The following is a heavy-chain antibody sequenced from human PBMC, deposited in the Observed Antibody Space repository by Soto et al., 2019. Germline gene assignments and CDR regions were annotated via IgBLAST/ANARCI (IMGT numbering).Heavy chain of an antibody. J-gene: IGHJ6*02. V-gene: IGHV1-69*13. Sequence: SVKVSCKASGGTFSSYAISWVRQAPGQGLEWMGGIIPIFGTANYAQKFQGRVTITADESTSTAYMELSSLRSEDTAVYYCARTADYYGSGSYYNVPYYGMDVWGQGTTVTVSS. CDR1: GGTFSSYA. CDR3: ARTADYYGSGSYYNVPYYGMDV. D-gene: IGHD3-10*01. CDR2: IIPIFGTA.